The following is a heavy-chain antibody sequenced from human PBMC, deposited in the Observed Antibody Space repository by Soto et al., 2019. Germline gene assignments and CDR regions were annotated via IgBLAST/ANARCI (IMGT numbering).Heavy chain of an antibody. CDR3: ARISRYQSCYYYYGMDV. D-gene: IGHD3-22*01. CDR1: GGTLSSYA. Sequence: ASAEVSCKAAGGTLSSYAMRWLRQSPGEGVEWMGGIIPIFGTANYAQKFQGRVTITADKSTSTAYMELSSLRSEDAAVYYCARISRYQSCYYYYGMDVWGQGITVAVYS. J-gene: IGHJ6*02. CDR2: IIPIFGTA. V-gene: IGHV1-69*06.